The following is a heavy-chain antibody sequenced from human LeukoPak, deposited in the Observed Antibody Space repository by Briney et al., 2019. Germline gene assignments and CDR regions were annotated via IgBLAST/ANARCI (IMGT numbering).Heavy chain of an antibody. CDR1: GFTFSSYA. V-gene: IGHV3-30-3*01. Sequence: GGSLRLSCAASGFTFSSYAMHWVRQAPGKGLEWVAVISYDGSNKYYADSVKGRFTISRDNSKNTLYLQMNSLRAEDTAVYYCARDRTRRSVVAAIPSYFDYWGQGTLVTVSS. CDR3: ARDRTRRSVVAAIPSYFDY. J-gene: IGHJ4*02. D-gene: IGHD2-15*01. CDR2: ISYDGSNK.